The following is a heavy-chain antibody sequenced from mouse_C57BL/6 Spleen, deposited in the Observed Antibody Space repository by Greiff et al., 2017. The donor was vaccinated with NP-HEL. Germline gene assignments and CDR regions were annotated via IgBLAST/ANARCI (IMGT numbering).Heavy chain of an antibody. CDR1: GYTFTSYW. CDR3: AREEGNLFAY. V-gene: IGHV1-59*01. J-gene: IGHJ3*01. CDR2: IDPSDSYT. Sequence: QVHVKQSGAELVRPGTSVKLSCKASGYTFTSYWMHWVKQRPGQGLEWIGVIDPSDSYTNYNQKFKGKATLTVDTSSSTAYMQLSSLTSEDSAVYYCAREEGNLFAYWGQGTLVTVSA. D-gene: IGHD2-1*01.